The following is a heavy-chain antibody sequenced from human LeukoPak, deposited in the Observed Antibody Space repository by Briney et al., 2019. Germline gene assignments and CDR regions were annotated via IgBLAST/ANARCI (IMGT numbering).Heavy chain of an antibody. CDR2: ISYDGSNK. V-gene: IGHV3-30*18. J-gene: IGHJ4*02. Sequence: GGSLRLSCAASGFLFSKYWMTWVRQAPGKGLEWVAVISYDGSNKYYADSVKGRFTISRDNSKNTLYLQMNSLRAEDTGVYYCAKDLSSGSRRAYWGQGTLVTVSS. D-gene: IGHD6-19*01. CDR3: AKDLSSGSRRAY. CDR1: GFLFSKYW.